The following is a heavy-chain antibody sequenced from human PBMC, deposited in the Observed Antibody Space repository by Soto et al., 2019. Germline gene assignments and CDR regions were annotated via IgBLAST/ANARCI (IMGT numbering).Heavy chain of an antibody. CDR3: TTDDYVWGSYRPSYYSYGMDV. D-gene: IGHD3-16*02. V-gene: IGHV3-15*01. Sequence: EVQLVESGGGLVKPGGSLRLSCAASGFTFSNAWMSWVRQAPGKGLEWVGRIKSKTDGGTTDYAAPVKGRFTISRDDSKNTLYLQMTSVKAEDTAVYYWTTDDYVWGSYRPSYYSYGMDVWGQGTTVTVSS. J-gene: IGHJ6*02. CDR2: IKSKTDGGTT. CDR1: GFTFSNAW.